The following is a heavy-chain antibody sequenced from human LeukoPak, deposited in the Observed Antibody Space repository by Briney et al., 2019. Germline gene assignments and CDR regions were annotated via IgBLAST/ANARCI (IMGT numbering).Heavy chain of an antibody. J-gene: IGHJ4*02. D-gene: IGHD3-9*01. Sequence: ASVKVSCKASGYTFTSYDINWVRQATGQGLEWMGWMNPNSGNTGYAQKFQGRVTMTRNTSISTAYLQWSSLKASDTAMYYCASTERYFDWLPPDYWGQGTLVTVSS. CDR3: ASTERYFDWLPPDY. CDR2: MNPNSGNT. V-gene: IGHV1-8*01. CDR1: GYTFTSYD.